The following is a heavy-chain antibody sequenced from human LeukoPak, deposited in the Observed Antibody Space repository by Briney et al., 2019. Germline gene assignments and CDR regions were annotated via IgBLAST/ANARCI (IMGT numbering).Heavy chain of an antibody. CDR1: GGSFSGYY. Sequence: SETLSLTCAVYGGSFSGYYWNWIRLPPGKGLEWIGEINHSGGTNYNPSLKSRVTISIDTSKNQFSLRLSSVTAADTAVYYCARRANGPSYWGQGTLVTVSS. J-gene: IGHJ4*02. V-gene: IGHV4-34*01. D-gene: IGHD2-8*01. CDR2: INHSGGT. CDR3: ARRANGPSY.